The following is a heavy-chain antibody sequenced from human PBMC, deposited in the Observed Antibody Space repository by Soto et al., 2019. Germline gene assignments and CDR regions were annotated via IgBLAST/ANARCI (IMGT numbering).Heavy chain of an antibody. J-gene: IGHJ4*02. CDR1: GYTFTSYD. Sequence: GASVKVSCKASGYTFTSYDINWVRQATGQGPEWMGWMNPDSGNTGYVQKFQGRVTMTRNTAISTAYMELSSLRSEDTAVYYCATTFGSASRDFDYWGQGALVTVSS. CDR3: ATTFGSASRDFDY. D-gene: IGHD3-10*01. CDR2: MNPDSGNT. V-gene: IGHV1-8*01.